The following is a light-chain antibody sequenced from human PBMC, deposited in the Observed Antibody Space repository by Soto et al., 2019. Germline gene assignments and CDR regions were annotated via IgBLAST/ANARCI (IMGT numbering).Light chain of an antibody. J-gene: IGLJ2*01. V-gene: IGLV2-14*01. CDR2: DVS. Sequence: QSALTQPASVSGSPGQSITISCTGTSSDVGGYNYVSWYQQHPGKAPKLMIYDVSNRPSGVSNRFSGSKSGNTAPLTISGLEAEDDADYYCSSYTSSSTLVFGGGTKVTVL. CDR3: SSYTSSSTLV. CDR1: SSDVGGYNY.